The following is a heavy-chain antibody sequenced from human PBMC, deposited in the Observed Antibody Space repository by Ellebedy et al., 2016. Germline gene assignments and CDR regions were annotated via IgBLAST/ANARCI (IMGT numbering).Heavy chain of an antibody. D-gene: IGHD3-22*01. CDR1: GFTFSSYA. V-gene: IGHV3-23*01. CDR3: AKGRGYDSSGYYYYFDY. J-gene: IGHJ4*02. CDR2: ISGSGGST. Sequence: GGSLRLSXAASGFTFSSYAMSWVRQAPGKGLEWVSAISGSGGSTYYADSVKGRFTISRDNSKNTLYLQMNSLRAEDTAVYYCAKGRGYDSSGYYYYFDYWGQGTLVTVSS.